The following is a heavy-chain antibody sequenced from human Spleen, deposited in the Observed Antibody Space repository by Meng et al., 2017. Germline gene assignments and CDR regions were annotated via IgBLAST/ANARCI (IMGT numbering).Heavy chain of an antibody. V-gene: IGHV4-34*01. J-gene: IGHJ4*02. D-gene: IGHD2-2*01. CDR3: ARGRYCSSTSCYRSRGFDY. CDR1: GGSISSYY. CDR2: INHSGST. Sequence: GSLRLSCTVSGGSISSYYWSWIRQPPGKGLEWIGEINHSGSTNYNPSLKSRVTISVDTSKNQFSLKLSSVTAADTAVYYCARGRYCSSTSCYRSRGFDYWGQGTLVTVSS.